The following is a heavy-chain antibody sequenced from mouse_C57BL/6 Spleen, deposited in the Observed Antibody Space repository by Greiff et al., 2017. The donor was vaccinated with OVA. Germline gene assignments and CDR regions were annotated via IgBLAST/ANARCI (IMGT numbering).Heavy chain of an antibody. CDR3: TREGGYYGSSPYWYFDV. CDR1: GFTFSSYA. Sequence: EVKLVESGEGLVKPGGSLKLSCAASGFTFSSYAMSWVRQTPEKRLEWVAYISSGGDYIYYADTVKGRFTISRDNARNTLYLQMSSLKSEDTAMYYCTREGGYYGSSPYWYFDVWGTGTTVTVSS. CDR2: ISSGGDYI. D-gene: IGHD1-1*01. V-gene: IGHV5-9-1*02. J-gene: IGHJ1*03.